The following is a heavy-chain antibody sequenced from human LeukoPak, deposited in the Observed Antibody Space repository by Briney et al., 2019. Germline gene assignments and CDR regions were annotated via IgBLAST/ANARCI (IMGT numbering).Heavy chain of an antibody. CDR2: INHSGST. D-gene: IGHD6-19*01. Sequence: PSETLSLTCAVYGGSFRGYYWIWIRQPPGKGREWIGEINHSGSTNYNPSLKSRVTISVDTSKNQFSLKLSSVTAADTAVYYCARVRSSGWYDLGFDPWGQGTLVTVSS. CDR1: GGSFRGYY. J-gene: IGHJ5*02. CDR3: ARVRSSGWYDLGFDP. V-gene: IGHV4-34*01.